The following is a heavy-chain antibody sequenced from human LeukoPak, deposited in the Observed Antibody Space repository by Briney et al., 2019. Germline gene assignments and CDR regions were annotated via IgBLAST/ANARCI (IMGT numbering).Heavy chain of an antibody. CDR2: IRYDGSNK. CDR1: GFTFSSYG. CDR3: AKDHRAYCGGDCVDFDY. D-gene: IGHD2-21*02. Sequence: PGGSLRLSCAASGFTFSSYGMHWVCQAPGKGLEWVAFIRYDGSNKYYADSVKGRFTISRDNSKNTLYLQMNSLRAEDTAVYYCAKDHRAYCGGDCVDFDYWGQGTLVTVSS. J-gene: IGHJ4*02. V-gene: IGHV3-30*02.